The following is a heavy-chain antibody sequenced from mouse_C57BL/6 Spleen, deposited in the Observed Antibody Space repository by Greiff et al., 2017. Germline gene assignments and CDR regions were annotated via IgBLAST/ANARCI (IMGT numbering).Heavy chain of an antibody. Sequence: EVKLQESGPGLVKPSQSLSLTCSVTGYSITSGYYWNWIRQFPGNKLEWMGYISYDGSNNYNPSLKNRISITRDTSKNQFFLKLNSVTTEDTATYYCAIYGNYGGYWGQGTTRTVSS. J-gene: IGHJ2*01. CDR1: GYSITSGYY. V-gene: IGHV3-6*01. CDR3: AIYGNYGGY. CDR2: ISYDGSN. D-gene: IGHD2-1*01.